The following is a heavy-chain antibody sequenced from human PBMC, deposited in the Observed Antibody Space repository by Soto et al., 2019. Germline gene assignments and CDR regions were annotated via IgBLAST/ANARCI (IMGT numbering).Heavy chain of an antibody. J-gene: IGHJ4*02. CDR2: IDWDGDK. CDR1: GFSLNASGMC. CDR3: ARMSGSYISPLDS. V-gene: IGHV2-70*13. D-gene: IGHD6-13*01. Sequence: SGPTLVNPTQTLTLTCTFSGFSLNASGMCLTWIRQPPGRALEWLATIDWDGDKYYTSSLRTRLTISKDTSKNQVALTMTNMQPMDTGTYFCARMSGSYISPLDSWGQGALVTVSS.